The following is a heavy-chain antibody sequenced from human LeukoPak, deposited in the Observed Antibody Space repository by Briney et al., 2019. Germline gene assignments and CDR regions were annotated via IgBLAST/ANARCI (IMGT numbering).Heavy chain of an antibody. Sequence: SETLSLTCAVYGGSFSGYYWSWIRQPPGKGLEWIGEINHSGSTYYNPSLKSRVTISVDTSKNQFSLKLSSVTAADTAVYYCARDRYGGYEPLFDYWGQGTLVTVSS. D-gene: IGHD5-12*01. CDR2: INHSGST. J-gene: IGHJ4*02. CDR1: GGSFSGYY. CDR3: ARDRYGGYEPLFDY. V-gene: IGHV4-34*01.